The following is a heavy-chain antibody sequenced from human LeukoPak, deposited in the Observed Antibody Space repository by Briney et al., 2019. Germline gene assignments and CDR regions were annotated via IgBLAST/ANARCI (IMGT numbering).Heavy chain of an antibody. CDR2: IKQDGSEK. CDR3: AKGRRVTIFGVVTQIPFDY. CDR1: GFTFSSYW. V-gene: IGHV3-7*03. D-gene: IGHD3-3*01. J-gene: IGHJ4*02. Sequence: GGSLRLSCAASGFTFSSYWMSWVRQAPGKGLEWVANIKQDGSEKYYVDSVKGRFTISRDNAKNSLYLQMNSLRAEDTAVYYCAKGRRVTIFGVVTQIPFDYWGQGTLVTVSS.